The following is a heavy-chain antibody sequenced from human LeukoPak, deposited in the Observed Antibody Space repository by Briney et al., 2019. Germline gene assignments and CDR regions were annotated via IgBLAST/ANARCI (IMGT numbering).Heavy chain of an antibody. CDR3: AHGFTNYDSSGYTCDY. Sequence: ASVKVSCKASGGTFSSYAISWVRQAPGQGLEWMGRIIPILGIANYAQKFQGRVTITADKSTSTAYMELSSLRSEDTAVYYCAHGFTNYDSSGYTCDYWGQGTLVTVSS. CDR1: GGTFSSYA. J-gene: IGHJ4*02. CDR2: IIPILGIA. D-gene: IGHD3-22*01. V-gene: IGHV1-69*04.